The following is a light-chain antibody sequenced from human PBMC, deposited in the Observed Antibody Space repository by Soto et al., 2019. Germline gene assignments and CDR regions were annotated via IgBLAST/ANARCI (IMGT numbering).Light chain of an antibody. J-gene: IGLJ1*01. Sequence: QSVLTQPPSVSAAPGQKVTISCSGSGSNIGNNFVSWYQQFPGAAPKFLIYDNNKRPSGIPDRFSGSKSGTSATLGITGLQTGDEADYYCGTWDNSLSAYVFGAGTKVTVL. CDR3: GTWDNSLSAYV. CDR1: GSNIGNNF. CDR2: DNN. V-gene: IGLV1-51*01.